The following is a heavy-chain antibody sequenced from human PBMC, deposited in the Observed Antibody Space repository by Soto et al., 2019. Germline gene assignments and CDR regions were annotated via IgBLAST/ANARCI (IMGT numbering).Heavy chain of an antibody. CDR3: ARVGRGVGATTVWFDP. Sequence: SETLSLTCTVSGGSISSSGYYWSWIRQHPGKGLEWIGYIYYSGSTYYNPSLKSRVTISVDTSKNQFSLKLSSVTAADTAVYYCARVGRGVGATTVWFDPWGQGTLVTVSS. CDR1: GGSISSSGYY. D-gene: IGHD1-26*01. V-gene: IGHV4-31*03. J-gene: IGHJ5*02. CDR2: IYYSGST.